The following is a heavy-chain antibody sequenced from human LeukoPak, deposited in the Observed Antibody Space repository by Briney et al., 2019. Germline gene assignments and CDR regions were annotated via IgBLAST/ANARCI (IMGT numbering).Heavy chain of an antibody. CDR3: AKDLYSNYGPADY. J-gene: IGHJ4*02. V-gene: IGHV3-23*01. D-gene: IGHD4-11*01. CDR2: INGGGVNT. CDR1: GFTFSGYA. Sequence: GGSLRLSCAASGFTFSGYAMSWVRQAPGKGLEWVSTINGGGVNTHYADSVGGRFTISRDNSKNTLFLQMNSLRDEDTAVYYCAKDLYSNYGPADYWGQGNLVTVSS.